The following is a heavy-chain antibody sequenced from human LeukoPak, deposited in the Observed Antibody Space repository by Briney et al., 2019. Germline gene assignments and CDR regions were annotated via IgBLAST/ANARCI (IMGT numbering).Heavy chain of an antibody. CDR1: GGSISSSSYH. Sequence: PSETLSLTCTVSGGSISSSSYHWGWIRQPPGKGLEWIGSIYYSGSTYYNPSLKSRVTISVDTSKNQFSLKLSSVTAADTAVYYCARHSEYGSGSYYVVPNWFDPWGQGTLVTVSS. CDR2: IYYSGST. J-gene: IGHJ5*02. D-gene: IGHD3-10*01. V-gene: IGHV4-39*01. CDR3: ARHSEYGSGSYYVVPNWFDP.